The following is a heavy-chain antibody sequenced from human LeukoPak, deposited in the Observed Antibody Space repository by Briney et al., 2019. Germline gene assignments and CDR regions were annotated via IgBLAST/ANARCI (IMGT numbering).Heavy chain of an antibody. D-gene: IGHD3-16*01. V-gene: IGHV3-7*01. CDR2: VNREGSDK. CDR3: ARDGVPGGRDV. CDR1: GFSISNSA. Sequence: GGSLRLSCAASGFSISNSAMSWVRQAPGKGLEWVANVNREGSDKNYVDSVKGRFTISRDNAKNSLYLQMNSLRVEDTAVYYCARDGVPGGRDVWGQGTTVTVS. J-gene: IGHJ6*02.